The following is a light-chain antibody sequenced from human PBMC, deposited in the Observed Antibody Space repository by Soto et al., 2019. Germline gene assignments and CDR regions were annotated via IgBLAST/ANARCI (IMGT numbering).Light chain of an antibody. V-gene: IGKV1-17*01. CDR1: QGIRNY. J-gene: IGKJ4*01. CDR3: LQHNSYPWLD. Sequence: DIQMTQSPSSLSASVGDRVTITCRESQGIRNYLGWDQQKPGKAPKRLIYAASSLQSRVPSRFSGRGSGTEFTLTISSMQAEDFASYYCLQHNSYPWLDIGGGTKVDSK. CDR2: AAS.